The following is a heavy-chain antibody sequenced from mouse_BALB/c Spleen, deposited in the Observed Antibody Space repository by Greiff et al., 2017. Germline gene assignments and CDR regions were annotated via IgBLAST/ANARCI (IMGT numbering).Heavy chain of an antibody. V-gene: IGHV14-3*02. CDR2: IDPANGNT. CDR3: ARGSRGFDY. CDR1: GFNIKDTY. J-gene: IGHJ2*01. Sequence: EVHLVESGAELVKPGASVKLSCTASGFNIKDTYMHWVKQRPEQGLEWIGRIDPANGNTKYDPKFQGKATITADTSSNTAYLQLSSLTSEDTAVYYCARGSRGFDYWGQGTTLTVSS.